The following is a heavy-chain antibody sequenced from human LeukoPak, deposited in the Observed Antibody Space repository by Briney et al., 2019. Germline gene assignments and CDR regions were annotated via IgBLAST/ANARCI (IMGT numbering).Heavy chain of an antibody. J-gene: IGHJ4*02. Sequence: SVKVSCKASGGTFSSYAISWVRQAPGQRLEWMGRIIPILGIANYAQKFQGRVTITADKSTSTAYMELSSLRSEDTAVYYCARDSVAAAGKKIDYWGQGTLVTVSS. CDR1: GGTFSSYA. V-gene: IGHV1-69*04. D-gene: IGHD6-13*01. CDR2: IIPILGIA. CDR3: ARDSVAAAGKKIDY.